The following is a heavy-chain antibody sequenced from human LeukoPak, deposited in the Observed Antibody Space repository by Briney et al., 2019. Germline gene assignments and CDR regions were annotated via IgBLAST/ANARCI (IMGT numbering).Heavy chain of an antibody. CDR2: IYYSGST. CDR3: ARGRSIVVVVAATQSRIVWFDP. J-gene: IGHJ5*02. Sequence: PSQTLSLTCTVSGGSISSGGYYWSWIRQHPGKGLEWIGYIYYSGSTYYNPSLKSRVTISVDTSKNQFSLKLSSVTAADTAVYYCARGRSIVVVVAATQSRIVWFDPWGQGTLVTVSS. D-gene: IGHD2-15*01. V-gene: IGHV4-31*03. CDR1: GGSISSGGYY.